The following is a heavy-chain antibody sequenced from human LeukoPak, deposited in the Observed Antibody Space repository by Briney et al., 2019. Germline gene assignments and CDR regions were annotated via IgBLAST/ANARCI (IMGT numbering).Heavy chain of an antibody. CDR2: SSSSSSTI. V-gene: IGHV3-48*03. CDR3: ARGDSSSILINDAFDF. Sequence: GRSLRLSCAASGFTFSSYEMNWIRQAPGKGLEWVAYSSSSSSTIYYADSVKGRFTISRDNAKNSLSLQLSSLRGEDTALYYCARGDSSSILINDAFDFWGQGTMVTVSS. J-gene: IGHJ3*01. D-gene: IGHD2-21*01. CDR1: GFTFSSYE.